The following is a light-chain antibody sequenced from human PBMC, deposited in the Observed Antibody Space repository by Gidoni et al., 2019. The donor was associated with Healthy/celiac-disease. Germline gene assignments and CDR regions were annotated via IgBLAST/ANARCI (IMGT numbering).Light chain of an antibody. Sequence: EIVLTQSPATLSLSPGERATLSCRASQSVSSYLAWYQQKPGQAPRLLIYDASNSATGLPARFSGSGSGTDFTLTISSLEPEDFAVYYCQQRSNWPPTFXXXTKVEIK. CDR2: DAS. CDR1: QSVSSY. V-gene: IGKV3-11*01. J-gene: IGKJ1*01. CDR3: QQRSNWPPT.